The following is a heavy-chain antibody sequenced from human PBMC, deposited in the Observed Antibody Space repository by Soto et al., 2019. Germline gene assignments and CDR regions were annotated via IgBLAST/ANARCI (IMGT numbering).Heavy chain of an antibody. CDR2: INAGNGNT. Sequence: ASVAVSCKASVYTYSGYALHWVRQATRQRLEWMGWINAGNGNTKYSQKFQGRVTITRDTSASTAYMELSSLRSEDTAVYYCARGRWTQTTADYYLDYWGQGTLVTVSS. CDR1: VYTYSGYA. J-gene: IGHJ4*02. CDR3: ARGRWTQTTADYYLDY. V-gene: IGHV1-3*01. D-gene: IGHD1-1*01.